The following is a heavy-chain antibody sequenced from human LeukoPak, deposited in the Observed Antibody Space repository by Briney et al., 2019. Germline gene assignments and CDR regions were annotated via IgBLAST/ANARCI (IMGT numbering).Heavy chain of an antibody. J-gene: IGHJ6*03. CDR3: ARDLGYSYGPYYMDV. Sequence: GGSLRLSCAASGFTFSSYSMNWVRQAPGKGLEWVSYISSSSSTIYYADSVKGRFTISRDNAKNSLYLQMNSLRAEDTAVYYSARDLGYSYGPYYMDVWGKGTTVTVSS. V-gene: IGHV3-48*01. CDR1: GFTFSSYS. D-gene: IGHD5-18*01. CDR2: ISSSSSTI.